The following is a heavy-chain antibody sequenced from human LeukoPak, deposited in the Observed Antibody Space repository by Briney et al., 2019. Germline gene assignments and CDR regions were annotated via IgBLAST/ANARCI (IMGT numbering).Heavy chain of an antibody. CDR1: GFTFSSYA. CDR3: VSSSASSGANCSDP. V-gene: IGHV3-64D*09. CDR2: ISSDGDST. D-gene: IGHD1-26*01. J-gene: IGHJ5*02. Sequence: PGGSLRLSCSASGFTFSSYAMHWVRQAPGKGLEYVSAISSDGDSTYHADSVKGRFTISRDTSKNTLYLQISSLRTEDTAVYYCVSSSASSGANCSDPWGQGALVIVSS.